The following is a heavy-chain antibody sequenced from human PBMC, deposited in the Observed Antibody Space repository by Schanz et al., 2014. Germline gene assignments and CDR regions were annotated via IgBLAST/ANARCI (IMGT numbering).Heavy chain of an antibody. V-gene: IGHV1-2*01. CDR2: ISPSSGGT. Sequence: QVQLVQSGPEVKKPGASVKVSCKASGYTFTNHYLHWVRQAPGQGLEWMGRISPSSGGTNYAQKFQGRVTNTADKSTSTAYMDLSSLRSEDTAVYYCAREVGLYDRGWFGPWGQGTLVAVSS. J-gene: IGHJ5*02. CDR3: AREVGLYDRGWFGP. D-gene: IGHD3-22*01. CDR1: GYTFTNHY.